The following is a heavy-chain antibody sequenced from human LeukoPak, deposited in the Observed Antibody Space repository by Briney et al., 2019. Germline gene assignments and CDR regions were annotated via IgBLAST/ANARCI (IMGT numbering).Heavy chain of an antibody. V-gene: IGHV3-21*01. D-gene: IGHD2-2*01. CDR1: GFTFSSYS. CDR3: ARAGYCSSTSCLYRYYYYYYMDI. Sequence: GGSLRLSCAASGFTFSSYSMNWVRQAPGKGLEWVAFISSSSSYIYYADSVKGRLTISRDNAKNSLYLQMNSLRAEDTAVYYCARAGYCSSTSCLYRYYYYYYMDIWGKGTTVTISS. CDR2: ISSSSSYI. J-gene: IGHJ6*03.